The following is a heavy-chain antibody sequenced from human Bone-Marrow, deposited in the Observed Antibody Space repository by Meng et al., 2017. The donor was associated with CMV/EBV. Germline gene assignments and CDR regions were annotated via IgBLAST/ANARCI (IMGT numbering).Heavy chain of an antibody. J-gene: IGHJ4*02. CDR3: ARIGYSSSSLDD. D-gene: IGHD6-13*01. Sequence: GGSLRLSCTASGFTFSRYWMTWVRQAPGKGLEWVANIKQDGGTIYYVDSVKGRFTTSRDNAKNSLYLQMNSLRVEDTAVCYCARIGYSSSSLDDWGQGTLVTVSS. V-gene: IGHV3-7*01. CDR1: GFTFSRYW. CDR2: IKQDGGTI.